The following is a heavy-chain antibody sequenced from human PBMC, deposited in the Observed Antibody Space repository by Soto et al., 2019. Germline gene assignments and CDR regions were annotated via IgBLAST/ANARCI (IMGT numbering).Heavy chain of an antibody. V-gene: IGHV4-39*01. Sequence: QLQLQESGPGLVKPSETLSLTCSVSDDSINSDKYYWGWIRQPPGKGLEWIGSIYYRGNAYYNPSLPTSVTISIDKSRRQLDLKPNSVTAADSAVYFCARLEGLATISYYFDFWGPGALGTVSS. J-gene: IGHJ4*02. CDR2: IYYRGNA. D-gene: IGHD1-1*01. CDR1: DDSINSDKYY. CDR3: ARLEGLATISYYFDF.